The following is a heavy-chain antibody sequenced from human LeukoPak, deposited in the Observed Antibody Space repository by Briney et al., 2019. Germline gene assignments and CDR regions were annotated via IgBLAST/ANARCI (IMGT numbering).Heavy chain of an antibody. V-gene: IGHV4-31*03. D-gene: IGHD3-16*01. J-gene: IGHJ6*03. CDR1: GGSISSGGYD. CDR3: ARTSYDWDYYYYMDV. CDR2: IYYSGST. Sequence: SQTLSLTCTVSGGSISSGGYDWSWIRQHPGKCLEWIGYIYYSGSTYYNPSLKSRVTISVDTSKNQFSLKLSSVTAADTAVYYCARTSYDWDYYYYMDVWGKGTTVTVSS.